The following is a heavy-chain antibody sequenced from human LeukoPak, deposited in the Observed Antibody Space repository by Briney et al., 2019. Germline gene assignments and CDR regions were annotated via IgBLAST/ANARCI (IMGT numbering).Heavy chain of an antibody. CDR2: IYSGGNI. V-gene: IGHV3-53*01. Sequence: GGSLRLSCAASGFTVSSTYMSWVRQAPGKGLEWVSVIYSGGNIYYIDSVKGRFTISRDNAKNSLYLQMNSLRVEDTAVYYCARGVVVVPDYYYYGLDVWGQGTTVTVSS. CDR1: GFTVSSTY. CDR3: ARGVVVVPDYYYYGLDV. J-gene: IGHJ6*02. D-gene: IGHD2-2*01.